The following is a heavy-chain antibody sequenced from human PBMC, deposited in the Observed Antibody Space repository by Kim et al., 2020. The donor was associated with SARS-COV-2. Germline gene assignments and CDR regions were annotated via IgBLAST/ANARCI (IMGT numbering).Heavy chain of an antibody. CDR3: AKGGTMITYHGMDV. Sequence: ADTVKGRFTISRDYSKNTLFLQMNSLGAEDSALYYCAKGGTMITYHGMDVWGQGTTVTVSS. V-gene: IGHV3-23*01. J-gene: IGHJ6*02. D-gene: IGHD3-22*01.